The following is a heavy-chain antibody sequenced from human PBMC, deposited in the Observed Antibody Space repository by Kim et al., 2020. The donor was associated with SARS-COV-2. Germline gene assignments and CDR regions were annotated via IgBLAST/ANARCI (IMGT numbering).Heavy chain of an antibody. J-gene: IGHJ4*02. Sequence: GGSLRLSCAASGFSFGSYDMHWVRQVRGKGLEWVSGISPNGGAIGYADSVKGRFTVSRDNAKNSLYLEMKSLRPEDTAFYYCAKADCAGDCYLVDYWGQGPLVTVSS. CDR2: ISPNGGAI. V-gene: IGHV3-9*01. CDR3: AKADCAGDCYLVDY. CDR1: GFSFGSYD. D-gene: IGHD2-21*02.